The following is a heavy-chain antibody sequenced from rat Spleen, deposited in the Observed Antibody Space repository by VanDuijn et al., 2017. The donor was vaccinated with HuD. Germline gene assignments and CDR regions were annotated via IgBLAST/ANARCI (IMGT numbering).Heavy chain of an antibody. V-gene: IGHV3-3*01. CDR1: GYSITSSYR. Sequence: EVQLQESGPGLVKPSQSLSLTCSVTGYSITSSYRWNWIRKFPGNKLEWMGYINIAGSTNYNPSLKSRISITRDTTRNQFFLQVNSVTTEDTATYYCARSDGTHYYLPFPYWGQGTLVTVSS. CDR2: INIAGST. D-gene: IGHD1-12*02. CDR3: ARSDGTHYYLPFPY. J-gene: IGHJ3*01.